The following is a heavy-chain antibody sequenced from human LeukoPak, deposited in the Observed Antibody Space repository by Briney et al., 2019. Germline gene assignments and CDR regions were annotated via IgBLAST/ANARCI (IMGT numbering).Heavy chain of an antibody. D-gene: IGHD3-22*01. Sequence: SETLSLTCTVSGYSISSGYYWGWIRQPPGKGLEWIGSIYHSGSTNYSPSLKSRVTISVDSSKNQLSLKLSSVTAADTAVYYCALNYYDSSGYPNAFDIWGQGTMVTVSS. J-gene: IGHJ3*02. CDR3: ALNYYDSSGYPNAFDI. V-gene: IGHV4-38-2*02. CDR2: IYHSGST. CDR1: GYSISSGYY.